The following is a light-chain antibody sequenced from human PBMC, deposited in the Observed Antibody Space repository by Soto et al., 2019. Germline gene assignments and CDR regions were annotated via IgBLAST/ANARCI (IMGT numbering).Light chain of an antibody. V-gene: IGKV3-20*01. Sequence: QRERVTLSCRASQSVSSSYFAWYPTKPGQAPRLIIYGASIRATGIPDRFSGSGSGTDFTLTISRLVLEDFAVNCCPVPGSSPRWTFGQGTKVDSK. CDR1: QSVSSSY. CDR2: GAS. J-gene: IGKJ1*01. CDR3: PVPGSSPRWT.